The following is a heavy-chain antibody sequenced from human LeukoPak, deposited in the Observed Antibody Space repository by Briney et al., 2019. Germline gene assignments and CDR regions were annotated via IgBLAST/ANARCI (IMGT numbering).Heavy chain of an antibody. CDR2: IYYSGST. V-gene: IGHV4-39*01. CDR3: ARLGPYRKRSGFFGWFDP. CDR1: GGSISSSSYY. J-gene: IGHJ5*02. Sequence: SETLSLTCTVSGGSISSSSYYWGWIRQPPGKGLEWIGSIYYSGSTYYNPSLKSRVTISVDTSKNQFPLKLSSVTAADTAVYYCARLGPYRKRSGFFGWFDPWGQGTLVTVSS. D-gene: IGHD3-22*01.